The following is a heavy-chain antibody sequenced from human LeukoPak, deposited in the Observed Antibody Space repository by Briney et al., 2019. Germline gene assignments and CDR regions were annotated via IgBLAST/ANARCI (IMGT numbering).Heavy chain of an antibody. CDR3: ARENYYDNSGPNWFDP. Sequence: GASVKVSCKASGYTFTSYGISWVRQAPGQGLEWMGWISAYNGNTNYAQKFQGRVTMTRDKSTSTVYMELSNLRSEDTAVYYCARENYYDNSGPNWFDPWGQGTQVTVSS. J-gene: IGHJ5*02. CDR2: ISAYNGNT. D-gene: IGHD3-22*01. V-gene: IGHV1-18*01. CDR1: GYTFTSYG.